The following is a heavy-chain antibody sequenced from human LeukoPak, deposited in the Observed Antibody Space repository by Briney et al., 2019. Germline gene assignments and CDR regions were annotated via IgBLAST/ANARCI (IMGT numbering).Heavy chain of an antibody. CDR1: GGSISSYY. J-gene: IGHJ5*02. CDR3: ARGRGGGGSSNNWFDP. Sequence: PSETLSLTCTVSGGSISSYYWSWIRQPPGKGLEWIGYIYYSGSTNYNPSLKSRVTISVDTSKNQFSLKLISVTAADTAVYFCARGRGGGGSSNNWFDPWGQGTLVTVSS. CDR2: IYYSGST. V-gene: IGHV4-59*12. D-gene: IGHD2-15*01.